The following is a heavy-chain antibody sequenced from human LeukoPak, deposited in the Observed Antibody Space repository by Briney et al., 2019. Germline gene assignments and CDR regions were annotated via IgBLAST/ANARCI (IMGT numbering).Heavy chain of an antibody. J-gene: IGHJ3*01. CDR1: GYTFTYYY. CDR3: ARDTYYRSTGFAFDL. V-gene: IGHV1-46*01. Sequence: ASVKVSCKASGYTFTYYYLHWVRQAPGLGLEWMGVINPSGGSTSYAQKFQGRVTMTRDTSTSTVYMELSSLGSEDTAVYYCARDTYYRSTGFAFDLWGQGTMVTVSS. D-gene: IGHD2-2*01. CDR2: INPSGGST.